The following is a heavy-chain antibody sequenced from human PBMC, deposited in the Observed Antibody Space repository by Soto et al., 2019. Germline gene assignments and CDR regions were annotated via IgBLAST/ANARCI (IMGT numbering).Heavy chain of an antibody. Sequence: EVQLLESGGGLVQPGGSLRLSCAASGFTFGSYAMSWVLQAPGKGLEWVSLVTYSGANTYYAGSVTGRFPISRDNARNTLYLHMRSLRVEATAVYYCATPSLSTGGYSSFDSWGRGTLVTVSS. CDR3: ATPSLSTGGYSSFDS. D-gene: IGHD1-26*01. CDR1: GFTFGSYA. CDR2: VTYSGANT. V-gene: IGHV3-23*01. J-gene: IGHJ4*02.